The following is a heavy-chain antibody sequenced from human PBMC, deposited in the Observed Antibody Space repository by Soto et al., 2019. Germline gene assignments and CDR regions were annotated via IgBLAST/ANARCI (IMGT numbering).Heavy chain of an antibody. J-gene: IGHJ6*02. V-gene: IGHV1-69*13. CDR3: ARDGRSRTSPPGGDYYYYYGLDV. CDR2: IIDIFDTA. CDR1: GSTFSSYV. Sequence: SVKVSCKASGSTFSSYVITWVRQAPGQGLEWMGGIIDIFDTANYAHKFQGRLTITAVESTMTGYMELSSLRSDDTAVYYCARDGRSRTSPPGGDYYYYYGLDVWGQGTTVTVSS. D-gene: IGHD2-2*01.